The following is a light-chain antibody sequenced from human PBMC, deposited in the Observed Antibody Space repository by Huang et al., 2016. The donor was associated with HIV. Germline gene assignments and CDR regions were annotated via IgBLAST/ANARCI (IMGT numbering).Light chain of an antibody. V-gene: IGKV3-15*01. CDR1: QSVRTK. CDR3: QQYNNWRT. J-gene: IGKJ1*01. Sequence: EIVMTQSPATLSVSPGERATLSCRASQSVRTKLAWFQQKPGQAPRLLIDDASARATGIPARFSGSGSGTEFTLTISSLQSEDFAVYYCQQYNNWRTFGQGTKVEMK. CDR2: DAS.